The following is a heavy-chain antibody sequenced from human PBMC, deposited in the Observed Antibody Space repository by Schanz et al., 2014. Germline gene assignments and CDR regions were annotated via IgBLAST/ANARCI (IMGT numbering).Heavy chain of an antibody. CDR1: GGTFSSFG. Sequence: QVQLVQSGAEVKKPGSSMKVSCKASGGTFSSFGINWVRQARGQGLEWMGRFIPILDVGNYAQQFQGRVTMTTDTSTGTAYMELSSLRYEDTALYYCARGTMPGAFDIWGQGTMVTVSS. CDR2: FIPILDVG. J-gene: IGHJ3*02. CDR3: ARGTMPGAFDI. V-gene: IGHV1-69*02. D-gene: IGHD1-26*01.